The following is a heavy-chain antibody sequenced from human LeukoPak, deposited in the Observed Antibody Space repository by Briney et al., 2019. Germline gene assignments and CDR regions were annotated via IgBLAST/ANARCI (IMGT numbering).Heavy chain of an antibody. CDR3: ARGRYGTGEFDY. D-gene: IGHD6-19*01. V-gene: IGHV4-38-2*01. CDR1: GYSISSGYY. J-gene: IGHJ4*02. CDR2: VYDSGST. Sequence: PSETLSLTCAVSGYSISSGYYWGWIRQPPGKGLEWIATVYDSGSTYYNPSLKSRVTISADTSKNQFSLKLTSVTAADTAVYCCARGRYGTGEFDYWGQGTLVTVSS.